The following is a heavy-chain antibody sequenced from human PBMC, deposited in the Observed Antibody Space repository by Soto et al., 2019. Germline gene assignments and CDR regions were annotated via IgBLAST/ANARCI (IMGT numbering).Heavy chain of an antibody. V-gene: IGHV4-4*02. CDR1: GGSISSSNW. D-gene: IGHD6-19*01. J-gene: IGHJ4*02. CDR3: ARVISRDGWTDY. CDR2: IYHSGST. Sequence: PSETLSLTCAVSGGSISSSNWWSWVRQPPGKGLEWIGEIYHSGSTNYNPSLKSRVTISVETSKNQFALKLRSVTAADTAVYYCARVISRDGWTDYWGQGELVTVSS.